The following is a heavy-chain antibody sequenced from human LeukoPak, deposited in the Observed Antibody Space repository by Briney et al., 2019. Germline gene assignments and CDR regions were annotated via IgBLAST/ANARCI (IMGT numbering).Heavy chain of an antibody. V-gene: IGHV1-8*03. CDR1: GYTFTSYD. CDR2: MNPNSGNT. D-gene: IGHD3-3*01. J-gene: IGHJ4*02. CDR3: ARGGDFWSGYYLWLDY. Sequence: ASVKVSCKASGYTFTSYDINWVRQATGQGLEWMGWMNPNSGNTGYAQKFQGRVTITRNTSISTAYMELSSLRSEDTAVYYCARGGDFWSGYYLWLDYWGQGTLVTVSS.